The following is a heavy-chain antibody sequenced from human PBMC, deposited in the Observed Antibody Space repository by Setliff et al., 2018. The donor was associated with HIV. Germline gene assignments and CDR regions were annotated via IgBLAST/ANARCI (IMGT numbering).Heavy chain of an antibody. J-gene: IGHJ3*02. CDR3: ARAFCSSASCYGGGDAFDI. CDR1: DASIKSHY. D-gene: IGHD2-2*01. Sequence: PSETLSLTCIVSDASIKSHYWSWVRQSPGKGLEWIGYISYSGNTRYNPSLKSRVTIPVDTSKNQFSLKLRSVTASDTAVYYCARAFCSSASCYGGGDAFDIWGQGTMVTVS. CDR2: ISYSGNT. V-gene: IGHV4-59*04.